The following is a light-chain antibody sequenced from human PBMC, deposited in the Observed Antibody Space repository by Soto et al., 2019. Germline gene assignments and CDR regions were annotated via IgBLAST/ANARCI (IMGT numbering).Light chain of an antibody. Sequence: ERGITESRTTLSMTPGERAALSCGASQSININLAWYQQKPGQAPRLLIYGASTRATGLPARFSGSGSGTEFTLIISSLQSEDSAVYYCQQYAKAPLTFGQGTKVDI. J-gene: IGKJ1*01. CDR1: QSININ. CDR2: GAS. CDR3: QQYAKAPLT. V-gene: IGKV3-15*01.